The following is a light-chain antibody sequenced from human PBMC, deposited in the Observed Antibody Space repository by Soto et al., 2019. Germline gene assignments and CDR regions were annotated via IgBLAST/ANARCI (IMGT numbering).Light chain of an antibody. CDR1: SSDVGAYNR. J-gene: IGLJ1*01. CDR3: LSYTTSSSYG. CDR2: EVS. V-gene: IGLV2-14*01. Sequence: QSALTQPASVSGSPGQSITISCTGTSSDVGAYNRVSWCQQHSGKAPKLMIYEVSNRPSGVSNRFSGSKSGNTASLTISGLQAEDEADYYCLSYTTSSSYGFGTGTKVTVL.